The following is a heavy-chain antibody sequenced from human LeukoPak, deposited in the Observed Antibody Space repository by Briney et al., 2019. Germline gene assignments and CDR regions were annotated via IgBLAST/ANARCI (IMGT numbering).Heavy chain of an antibody. Sequence: GGSLRLSCAASGFTFSSYSMNWVRQAPGKELEWVSAISSSSNYIYYADSVKGRFTISRDNAKNSLYLQMNSLRAEDTAVYYCVRDVLLRFGEFFYFDYWGQGTPVTVSS. J-gene: IGHJ4*02. D-gene: IGHD3-10*01. CDR3: VRDVLLRFGEFFYFDY. CDR2: ISSSSNYI. CDR1: GFTFSSYS. V-gene: IGHV3-21*01.